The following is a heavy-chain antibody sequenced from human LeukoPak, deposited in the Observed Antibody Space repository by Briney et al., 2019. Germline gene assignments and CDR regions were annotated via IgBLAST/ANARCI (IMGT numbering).Heavy chain of an antibody. CDR3: ARARRDGYNWIEY. CDR2: TYYRSKWYN. J-gene: IGHJ4*02. V-gene: IGHV6-1*01. CDR1: GDSVSSNSAA. Sequence: SQTLSLTCAISGDSVSSNSAARNWIRQSPSRGLEWLGRTYYRSKWYNDYAVSVKSRLTINPDTSKNQFSLQLNSVTPEDTAVYYCARARRDGYNWIEYWGQGTLVTVSS. D-gene: IGHD5-24*01.